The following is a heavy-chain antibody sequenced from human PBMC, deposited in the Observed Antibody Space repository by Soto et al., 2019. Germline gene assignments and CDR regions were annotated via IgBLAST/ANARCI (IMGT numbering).Heavy chain of an antibody. D-gene: IGHD2-21*02. CDR2: INPDNGGT. J-gene: IGHJ4*02. CDR3: AISRDCSGYCYTNSLYYFDY. CDR1: GYTFAGPS. V-gene: IGHV1-2*02. Sequence: ASVKVSFKPSGYTFAGPSIHWGRQPPGQGLECMGWINPDNGGTNYAQRFQGRVTMTRDTSISTAYMELSKLRSDDTAVYYCAISRDCSGYCYTNSLYYFDYWGQGALVTVSS.